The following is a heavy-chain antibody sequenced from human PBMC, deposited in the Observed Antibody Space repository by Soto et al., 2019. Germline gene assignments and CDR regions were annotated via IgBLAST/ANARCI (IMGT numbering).Heavy chain of an antibody. V-gene: IGHV4-59*01. CDR1: GGSFSDYQ. J-gene: IGHJ4*02. CDR3: ARIRSSGEISPYLDY. D-gene: IGHD3-16*01. CDR2: IYHSGRT. Sequence: QVQLQESGPGLLKPSETLSLTCGISGGSFSDYQWSWIRQPPGKGLEWIGYIYHSGRTNYNPSLKSRPTISLATSTRQCSLRLRSVTAADTAVYYSARIRSSGEISPYLDYWGQGALVTVPS.